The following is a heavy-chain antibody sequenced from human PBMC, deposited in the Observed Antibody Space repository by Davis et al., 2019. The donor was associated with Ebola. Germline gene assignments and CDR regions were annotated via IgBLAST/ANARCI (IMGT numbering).Heavy chain of an antibody. CDR1: GYTFSSYA. CDR3: ARANDFWSGFDY. CDR2: IIPILGIA. J-gene: IGHJ4*02. Sequence: SVQVSCKASGYTFSSYAISWVRQAPGQGLEWMGRIIPILGIANYAQKFQGRVTITADKSTSTAYMELSSLRYEDTGVYYCARANDFWSGFDYWGQGTLVTVSS. D-gene: IGHD3-3*01. V-gene: IGHV1-69*04.